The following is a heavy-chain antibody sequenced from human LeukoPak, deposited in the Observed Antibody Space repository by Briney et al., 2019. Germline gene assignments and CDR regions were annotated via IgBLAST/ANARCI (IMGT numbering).Heavy chain of an antibody. CDR1: GFTFSSSA. CDR2: ISYDGSNK. Sequence: GGSLRLSCAASGFTFSSSAMHWVRQAPDKGLEWVAVISYDGSNKYYADSVKGRFTISRDNSKNTLYLQMNSLRAEDTAVYYCARDGEYCSGGSCRQINDAFDIWGQGTMVTVSS. V-gene: IGHV3-30-3*01. CDR3: ARDGEYCSGGSCRQINDAFDI. D-gene: IGHD2-15*01. J-gene: IGHJ3*02.